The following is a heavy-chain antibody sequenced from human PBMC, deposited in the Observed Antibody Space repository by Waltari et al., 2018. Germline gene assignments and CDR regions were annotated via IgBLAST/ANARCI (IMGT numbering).Heavy chain of an antibody. Sequence: QLVQSGAEVIKAGESLKISCKGSGYTLNTYWVAWVRQMPGKGLAWMGIIYPSDSDTRYSPSFQGQVTISADKSINTVYLQWSSLEASDTATYYCARGSRDDWFDPWGQGTLVTVSS. CDR1: GYTLNTYW. V-gene: IGHV5-51*03. J-gene: IGHJ5*02. CDR3: ARGSRDDWFDP. CDR2: IYPSDSDT. D-gene: IGHD3-10*01.